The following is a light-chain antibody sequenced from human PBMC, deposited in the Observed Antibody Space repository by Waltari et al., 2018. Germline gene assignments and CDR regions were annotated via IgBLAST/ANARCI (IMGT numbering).Light chain of an antibody. CDR3: QSYDSSLRGRV. V-gene: IGLV1-40*01. CDR2: ANT. J-gene: IGLJ3*02. CDR1: SSNIGTGHD. Sequence: QSVLTQLPSVSGAPGQRVIISCTGSSSNIGTGHDVPWYQQLPGTAPKLLISANTNRPSGVPDRFSASKSGTSASLAITGLQAEDEADYYCQSYDSSLRGRVFGGGTKLTVL.